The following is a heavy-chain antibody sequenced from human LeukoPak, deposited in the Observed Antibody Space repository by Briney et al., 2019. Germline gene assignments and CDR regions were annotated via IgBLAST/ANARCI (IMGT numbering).Heavy chain of an antibody. Sequence: GGSLRLSCAASGFTFSSYAMSWVRQAPGKGLEWVSGISGSGGSTYYADSVKGRFTISGDNSENTLYLQMNSLRAEDTAVYYCAKVPTLYTVTTVYWGRGTLVTVSS. J-gene: IGHJ4*02. CDR3: AKVPTLYTVTTVY. CDR1: GFTFSSYA. CDR2: ISGSGGST. D-gene: IGHD4-17*01. V-gene: IGHV3-23*01.